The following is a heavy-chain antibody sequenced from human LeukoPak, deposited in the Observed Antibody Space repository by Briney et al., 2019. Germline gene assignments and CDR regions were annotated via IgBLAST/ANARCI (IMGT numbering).Heavy chain of an antibody. CDR2: ISSSSYI. V-gene: IGHV3-21*01. J-gene: IGHJ6*02. CDR1: GFTFSSYS. CDR3: ARDRHKYYYGMDV. Sequence: GGSLRLSCAASGFTFSSYSMNWVRQAPGKGLEWVSSISSSSYIYYADSVKGRFTISRDNAKNSLYLQMNSLRAEDTAVYYCARDRHKYYYGMDVWGQGTTVTVSS.